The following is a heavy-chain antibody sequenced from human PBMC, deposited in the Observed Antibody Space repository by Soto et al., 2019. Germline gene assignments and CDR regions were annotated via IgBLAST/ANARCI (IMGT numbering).Heavy chain of an antibody. D-gene: IGHD2-21*01. Sequence: QVQLQESGPGLVKPSETLSLTCTVSSGSISGYYWGWIRQPPGEGLEWIGYIHYSGNPHYNPSLKGRVAISVDTSRSQFSLRLSSVTAADTAVYYCARGYLGNDWYYYFDNWGQGALVTVSS. CDR1: SGSISGYY. V-gene: IGHV4-59*01. CDR3: ARGYLGNDWYYYFDN. J-gene: IGHJ4*02. CDR2: IHYSGNP.